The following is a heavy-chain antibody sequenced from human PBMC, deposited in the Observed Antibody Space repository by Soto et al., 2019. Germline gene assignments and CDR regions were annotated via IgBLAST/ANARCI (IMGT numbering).Heavy chain of an antibody. J-gene: IGHJ6*02. CDR1: GGTFSSHA. Sequence: QVQLVQSGAEVKKPGSSVKVSCKASGGTFSSHAISWVRQAPGQGLEWMGGIIPIFATPNYAQRFQGRVTIIADESTSTAYMELSSLRSEDTAVYYCASNPQNTAAAGHYYYYYDMNVWGQGTTVTVSS. CDR2: IIPIFATP. V-gene: IGHV1-69*01. CDR3: ASNPQNTAAAGHYYYYYDMNV. D-gene: IGHD6-13*01.